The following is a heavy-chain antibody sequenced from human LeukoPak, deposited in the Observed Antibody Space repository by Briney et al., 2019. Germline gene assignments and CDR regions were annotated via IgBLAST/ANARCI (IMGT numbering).Heavy chain of an antibody. CDR2: INPNSGGT. V-gene: IGHV1-2*02. J-gene: IGHJ4*02. Sequence: ASVKVSCKASGYTFTGYYIHWVRQAPGQELEWMGWINPNSGGTNYAQKFQGRVTMTRDTSISTAYMELSRLRSDDTAVYYCARITKRYCSSTSCYSFDYWGQGTLVTVSS. CDR3: ARITKRYCSSTSCYSFDY. D-gene: IGHD2-2*01. CDR1: GYTFTGYY.